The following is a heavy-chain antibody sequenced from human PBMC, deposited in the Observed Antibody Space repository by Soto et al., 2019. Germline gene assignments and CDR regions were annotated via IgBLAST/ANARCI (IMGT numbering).Heavy chain of an antibody. V-gene: IGHV4-59*01. CDR1: GGSISSYY. J-gene: IGHJ5*02. CDR2: IYPSGIT. Sequence: PSETLSLTCTVSGGSISSYYGSWIRQPPGKGLEWIGYIYPSGITNYNPSLRSRVTISVDTSKNQFSLNLSSVTTADTAVYSCARIRVDVAGTGWIDPWGQGTLVTVSS. CDR3: ARIRVDVAGTGWIDP. D-gene: IGHD6-13*01.